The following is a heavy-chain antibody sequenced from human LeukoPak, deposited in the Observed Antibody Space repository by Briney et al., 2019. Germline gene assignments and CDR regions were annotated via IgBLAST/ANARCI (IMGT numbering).Heavy chain of an antibody. CDR2: INPRGGST. V-gene: IGHV1-46*01. CDR1: GYTFTSHF. Sequence: GASVKVSCKASGYTFTSHFMHWVRQAPGQGLEWMGIINPRGGSTSYTQKLQGRVTMTTDTSTSTAYMELRSLRSDDTAVYYCARDGALGILWFGDYYYMDVWGKGTTVTISS. J-gene: IGHJ6*03. D-gene: IGHD3-10*01. CDR3: ARDGALGILWFGDYYYMDV.